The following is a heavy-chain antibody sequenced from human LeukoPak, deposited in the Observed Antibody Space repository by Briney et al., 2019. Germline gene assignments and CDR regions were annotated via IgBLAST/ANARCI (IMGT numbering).Heavy chain of an antibody. Sequence: SETLSLTCTVSGGSISSGSYYWSWIRQPAGKGMEWIGRIYTSGSTNYNPSLKSRVTISVDTSKNQFSLKLSSVTAADTAVYYCARWYSSGWYQDVSDIWGQGTIVTVSS. V-gene: IGHV4-61*02. CDR2: IYTSGST. J-gene: IGHJ3*02. CDR1: GGSISSGSYY. D-gene: IGHD6-19*01. CDR3: ARWYSSGWYQDVSDI.